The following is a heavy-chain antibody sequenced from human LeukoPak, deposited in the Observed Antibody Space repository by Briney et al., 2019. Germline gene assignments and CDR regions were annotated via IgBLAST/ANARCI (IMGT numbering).Heavy chain of an antibody. CDR3: ARPGQSSWWVYFNF. J-gene: IGHJ4*02. D-gene: IGHD2-15*01. V-gene: IGHV4-4*09. CDR2: IHTSGTT. Sequence: PSETLSLTCTVSTGSSSFYYWTWIRQPPGKGLEWIGNIHTSGTTDYNPSLKSRVTMSIDTSKNQFSLRLSSVTAADTAVYYCARPGQSSWWVYFNFWGQGTLVTVSS. CDR1: TGSSSFYY.